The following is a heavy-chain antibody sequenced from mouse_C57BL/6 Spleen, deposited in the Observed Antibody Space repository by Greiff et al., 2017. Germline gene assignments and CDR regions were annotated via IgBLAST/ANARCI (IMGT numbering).Heavy chain of an antibody. Sequence: VQLQQSGPELVKPGASVKISCKASGYSFTGYYMNWVKQSPEKSLEWIGEINPSTGGTTYNQKFTAKATLTVDKSSSTAYMQLKSLTSEDSAVYYCVYDYDGYAMDYWGQGTSVTVSS. CDR1: GYSFTGYY. J-gene: IGHJ4*01. V-gene: IGHV1-42*01. CDR2: INPSTGGT. CDR3: VYDYDGYAMDY. D-gene: IGHD2-4*01.